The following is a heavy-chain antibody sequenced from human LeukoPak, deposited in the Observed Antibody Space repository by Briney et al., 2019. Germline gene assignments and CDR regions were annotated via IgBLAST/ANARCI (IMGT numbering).Heavy chain of an antibody. CDR2: IIPIFGTA. V-gene: IGHV1-69*05. CDR1: GGTFSSYA. D-gene: IGHD2-2*01. CDR3: ARSYHDYYYMDV. Sequence: ASVKVSCKASGGTFSSYAISWLRQAPGQGLEWMGGIIPIFGTANYAQKFQGRVTITTDESTSTAYMELSSLISEDTAAYYCARSYHDYYYMDVWGKGTTVTVSS. J-gene: IGHJ6*03.